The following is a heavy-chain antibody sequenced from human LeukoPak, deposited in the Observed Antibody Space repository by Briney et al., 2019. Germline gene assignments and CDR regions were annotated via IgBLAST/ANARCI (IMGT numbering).Heavy chain of an antibody. V-gene: IGHV5-51*01. D-gene: IGHD6-13*01. CDR2: IYPGDSDT. CDR1: GYSFTSYW. Sequence: GESLQISFKGSGYSFTSYWIGWVRQMPGKGLEWMGIIYPGDSDTRYSPSFQGQVTISADKSISTAYLQWSSLKASDTAMYYCVRGGAAAKNWFDPWGQGTLVTVSS. CDR3: VRGGAAAKNWFDP. J-gene: IGHJ5*02.